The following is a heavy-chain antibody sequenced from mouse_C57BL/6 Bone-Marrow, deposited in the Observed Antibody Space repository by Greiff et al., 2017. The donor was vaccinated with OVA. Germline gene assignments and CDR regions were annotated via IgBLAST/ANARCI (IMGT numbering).Heavy chain of an antibody. CDR2: IDPSDSYT. V-gene: IGHV1-69*01. D-gene: IGHD1-1*01. J-gene: IGHJ2*01. CDR3: ARELVHDN. CDR1: GYTFTSYW. Sequence: VQLQQPGAELVMPGASVKLSCKASGYTFTSYWMHWVKQRPGQGLEWIGEIDPSDSYTNYNQKFKGKSTLTVDKSSSTAYMQLSSLTSEDSAVYYCARELVHDNWGQGTTLTVSS.